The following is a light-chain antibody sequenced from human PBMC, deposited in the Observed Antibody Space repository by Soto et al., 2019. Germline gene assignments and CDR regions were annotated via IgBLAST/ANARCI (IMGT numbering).Light chain of an antibody. CDR3: SSYTSSRPYV. CDR1: SSDVGSYNY. J-gene: IGLJ1*01. V-gene: IGLV2-14*01. CDR2: EVS. Sequence: QSALTQPASVSGSPGQSITISCTGTSSDVGSYNYVSWYQQHPGKAPKLMIYEVSNRPSGVSNRVSGSKSGNTASLTISGLQAEDEADYYCSSYTSSRPYVFGPGTKLTVL.